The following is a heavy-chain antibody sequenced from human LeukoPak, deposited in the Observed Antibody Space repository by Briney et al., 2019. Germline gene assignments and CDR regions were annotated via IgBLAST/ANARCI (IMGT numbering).Heavy chain of an antibody. CDR1: EYTFSGHF. Sequence: ASVRVSCKASEYTFSGHFIHWMRQAPGQGLEWVGWIDPNSGGTNYAQKFQGRVTLTRDTSAGTAYMDLSSLRSDDTAVYYCAQSIAVPRIPTFDVWGQGTVVAVSS. J-gene: IGHJ3*01. V-gene: IGHV1-2*02. D-gene: IGHD6-19*01. CDR3: AQSIAVPRIPTFDV. CDR2: IDPNSGGT.